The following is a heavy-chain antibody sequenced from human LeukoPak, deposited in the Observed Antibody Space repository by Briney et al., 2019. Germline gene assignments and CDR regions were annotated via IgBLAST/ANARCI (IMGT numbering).Heavy chain of an antibody. CDR1: GDSINSYH. CDR2: IHMSGST. J-gene: IGHJ4*02. CDR3: ARDDSSRDDSGGYHY. V-gene: IGHV4-4*07. Sequence: PSETLSLTCTVSGDSINSYHGSWIRQPAGKGLEWIGRIHMSGSTNYNPSLRSRVAISMDNSKNQFSLKLKSVTAADTAVYYCARDDSSRDDSGGYHYWGQGTLVTVSS. D-gene: IGHD3-22*01.